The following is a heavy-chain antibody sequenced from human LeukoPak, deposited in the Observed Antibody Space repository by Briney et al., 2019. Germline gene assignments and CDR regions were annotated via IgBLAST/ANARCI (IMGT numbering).Heavy chain of an antibody. CDR2: IKSKTDGGTT. V-gene: IGHV3-15*01. Sequence: GGSLRLSCAASGFTFRNAWMSGVRQAPGKGVGWVGRIKSKTDGGTTDYAAPVKGRFTISRDDSKNTLYLQMNSLKTEDTAVYYCSAHSSSWYYWGQGTLVTVSS. CDR1: GFTFRNAW. D-gene: IGHD6-13*01. J-gene: IGHJ4*02. CDR3: SAHSSSWYY.